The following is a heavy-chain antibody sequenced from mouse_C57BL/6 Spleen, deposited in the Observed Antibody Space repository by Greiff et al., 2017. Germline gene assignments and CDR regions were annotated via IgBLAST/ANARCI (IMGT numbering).Heavy chain of an antibody. CDR2: IDTSDSEN. Sequence: QFQLQQPGAELVRPGSSVKLSCKASGYTFTSYWMHWVKQRPIQGLEWNGNIDTSDSENHYNQKLKEKATLTVDKSSSTDYIQLSSLTSEDSAVYYCARSNYGSSYDYWGKGTTLTVSS. CDR1: GYTFTSYW. V-gene: IGHV1-52*01. J-gene: IGHJ2*01. D-gene: IGHD1-1*01. CDR3: ARSNYGSSYDY.